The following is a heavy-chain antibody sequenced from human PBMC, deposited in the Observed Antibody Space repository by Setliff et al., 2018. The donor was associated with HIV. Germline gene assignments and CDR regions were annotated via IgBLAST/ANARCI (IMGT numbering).Heavy chain of an antibody. V-gene: IGHV1-18*01. CDR2: TSGDNVKT. CDR3: VRDWYCSGGSCSNCFDP. D-gene: IGHD2-15*01. Sequence: ASVKVSCKASGYTFTTYGISWVRQAPGQGLEWMGWTSGDNVKTTYEQKLQDRLTMTTDTSTSTVFMELRSLSSNDSAVYYCVRDWYCSGGSCSNCFDPWGQGTLVTVSS. CDR1: GYTFTTYG. J-gene: IGHJ5*02.